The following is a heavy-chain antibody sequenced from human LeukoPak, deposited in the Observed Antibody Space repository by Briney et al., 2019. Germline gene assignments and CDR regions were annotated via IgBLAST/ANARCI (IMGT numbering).Heavy chain of an antibody. CDR2: IIPIFGTA. V-gene: IGHV1-69*05. D-gene: IGHD3-22*01. Sequence: SVKVSCKASGGTFSSYAISWVRQAPGQGLEWMGGIIPIFGTANYAQKFQGRVTITTDESTSTAYMELSSLRSDDTAVYYCARVYKYYYDSSGYLDYWGQGTLVTVSS. CDR1: GGTFSSYA. J-gene: IGHJ4*02. CDR3: ARVYKYYYDSSGYLDY.